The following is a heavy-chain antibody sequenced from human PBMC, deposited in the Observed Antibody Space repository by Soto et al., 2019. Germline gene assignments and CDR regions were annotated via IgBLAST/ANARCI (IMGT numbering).Heavy chain of an antibody. Sequence: PGGSLRLSCAASGFTFSSYSMNWVRQAPGKGLEWVSSISSSSSYIYYADSVKGRFTISRDNAKNSLYLQMNSLRAEDTAVYYCAREGYYDFWSGNREAYYYYGMDVWGQGTTVTASS. D-gene: IGHD3-3*01. CDR3: AREGYYDFWSGNREAYYYYGMDV. V-gene: IGHV3-21*01. J-gene: IGHJ6*02. CDR1: GFTFSSYS. CDR2: ISSSSSYI.